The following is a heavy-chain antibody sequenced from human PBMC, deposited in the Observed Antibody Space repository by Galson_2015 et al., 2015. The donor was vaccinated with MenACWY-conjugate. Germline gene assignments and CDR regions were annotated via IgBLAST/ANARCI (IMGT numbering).Heavy chain of an antibody. J-gene: IGHJ6*02. V-gene: IGHV3-48*03. Sequence: SLRLSCAASGFTFSIYDMNWVRQAPGKGLEWVSYISSSVSTISYADSVKGRFTISRDNAKNSLYLQMDSLRAEDTAVYYCARDWVATVPYYYYYGMDVWGQGTTVTFSS. D-gene: IGHD2-15*01. CDR3: ARDWVATVPYYYYYGMDV. CDR2: ISSSVSTI. CDR1: GFTFSIYD.